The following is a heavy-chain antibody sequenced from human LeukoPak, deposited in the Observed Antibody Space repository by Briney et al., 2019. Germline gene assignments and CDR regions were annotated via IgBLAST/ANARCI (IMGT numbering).Heavy chain of an antibody. Sequence: AGGSLRLSCAASGFSFSGYYMHWVRQGTGKGLVWVSRINSDGSNIRYADSVTGRFTISRDKAKNTLYLQMNGLRAEETAVYYWAKESLGVGGSTYEYWGQGTLVTVSS. CDR2: INSDGSNI. CDR1: GFSFSGYY. D-gene: IGHD2-15*01. CDR3: AKESLGVGGSTYEY. V-gene: IGHV3-74*01. J-gene: IGHJ4*02.